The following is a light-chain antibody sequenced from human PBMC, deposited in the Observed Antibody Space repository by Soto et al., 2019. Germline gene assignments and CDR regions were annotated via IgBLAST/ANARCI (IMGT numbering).Light chain of an antibody. V-gene: IGLV1-40*01. Sequence: QSVLTQPPSVSGAPGQRVTISCTGSSSNIGAGYDVHWYQQLPGTAPKLLIYANSNRPSGIPDRFSGSKSATSASLAITGLQAEYEADYYCQSYDSSLSGSVFGGGTKVTVL. J-gene: IGLJ3*02. CDR3: QSYDSSLSGSV. CDR1: SSNIGAGYD. CDR2: ANS.